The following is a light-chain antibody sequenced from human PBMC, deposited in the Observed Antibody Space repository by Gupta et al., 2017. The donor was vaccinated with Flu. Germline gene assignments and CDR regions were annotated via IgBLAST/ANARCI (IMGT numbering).Light chain of an antibody. CDR1: QSVSSN. Sequence: EIVMTQSPATLSVSPGERATLSCRASQSVSSNLAWYQQKPGQAPRLLIYGASTRATGIPARFSGSGSGTEFTLTISSLQSEDFAVYYCQQYNNFLVTFGGGTKVEIK. V-gene: IGKV3-15*01. CDR3: QQYNNFLVT. J-gene: IGKJ4*01. CDR2: GAS.